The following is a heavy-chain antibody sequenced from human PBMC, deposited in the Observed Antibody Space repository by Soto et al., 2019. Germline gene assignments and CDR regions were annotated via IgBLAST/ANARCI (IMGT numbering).Heavy chain of an antibody. CDR1: GGSISSSSYY. CDR3: ARAGATQSYYYYGMDV. D-gene: IGHD1-26*01. V-gene: IGHV4-39*01. CDR2: IYYSGST. Sequence: PSETLSLTCTVSGGSISSSSYYWGWIRQPPGKGLEWIGSIYYSGSTYYNPSLKSRVTISVDTSKNQFSLKLSSVTAADTAVHYCARAGATQSYYYYGMDVWGQGTTVTVSS. J-gene: IGHJ6*02.